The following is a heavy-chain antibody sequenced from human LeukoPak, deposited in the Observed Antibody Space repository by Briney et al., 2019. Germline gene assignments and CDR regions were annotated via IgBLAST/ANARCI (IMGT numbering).Heavy chain of an antibody. CDR2: ISAYNGNT. Sequence: ASVKVSCKASGYTFTSYGISWVRQAPGQGLEGMGWISAYNGNTNYAQKLQGRVTMATDTPTSTAYMELRSLRSDDTAVYYCARFGWELLSFHHYFDYWGQGTLVTVSS. CDR3: ARFGWELLSFHHYFDY. CDR1: GYTFTSYG. V-gene: IGHV1-18*01. D-gene: IGHD1-26*01. J-gene: IGHJ4*02.